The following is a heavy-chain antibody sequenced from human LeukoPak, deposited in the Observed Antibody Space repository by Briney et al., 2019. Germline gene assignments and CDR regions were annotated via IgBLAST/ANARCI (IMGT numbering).Heavy chain of an antibody. D-gene: IGHD6-13*01. CDR3: ARLRYSSYTDY. J-gene: IGHJ4*02. CDR1: GGSISSYY. CDR2: IYYSGST. V-gene: IGHV4-59*01. Sequence: PSETLSLTCTVSGGSISSYYWSWIRQPPGKGLEWIGYIYYSGSTNYNPSLKSRVTISVDTSKNQFSLKLSSVTAADTAVYYCARLRYSSYTDYWGQGTLVTLSS.